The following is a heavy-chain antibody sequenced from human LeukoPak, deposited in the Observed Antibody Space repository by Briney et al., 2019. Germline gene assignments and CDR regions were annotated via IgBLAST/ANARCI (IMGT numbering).Heavy chain of an antibody. CDR1: GGSISSGGYY. V-gene: IGHV4-31*03. CDR2: IYYSGST. D-gene: IGHD6-13*01. Sequence: TLSLTCTVSGGSISSGGYYWSWIRQHPGKGLEWIGYIYYSGSTYYNPSLKSRITISVDTSKSQFSLKLSSVTAADTAVYYCARDSGYGAAADWGQGTLVTVSS. CDR3: ARDSGYGAAAD. J-gene: IGHJ4*02.